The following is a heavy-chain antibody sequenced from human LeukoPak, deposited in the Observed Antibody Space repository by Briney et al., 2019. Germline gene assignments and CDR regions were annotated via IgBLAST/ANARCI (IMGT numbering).Heavy chain of an antibody. D-gene: IGHD2-21*02. CDR2: ISSSGSTI. CDR3: ARDPVVVTAASCLDY. Sequence: PGGSLRLSCAASGFTFSSYEMNWVRQAPGKGLEWVSYISSSGSTIYYADSVKGRFTISRDNAKNSLYLQMNSLRAEDTAVYYCARDPVVVTAASCLDYWGQGTLVTVSS. J-gene: IGHJ4*02. CDR1: GFTFSSYE. V-gene: IGHV3-48*03.